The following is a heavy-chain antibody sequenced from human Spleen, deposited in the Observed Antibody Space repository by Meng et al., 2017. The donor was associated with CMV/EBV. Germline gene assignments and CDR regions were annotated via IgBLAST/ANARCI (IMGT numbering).Heavy chain of an antibody. D-gene: IGHD2-2*01. CDR3: ARGDIVVVPAATEVAFDY. Sequence: ASVKVSCKASGYTFTSYRISWVRQAPGQGLEWMGWISPYTGNTNYAQKLQGRVTMTTDTSTSIARMELRSLRSDDTAVYYCARGDIVVVPAATEVAFDYWGQGTLVTVSS. J-gene: IGHJ4*02. CDR2: ISPYTGNT. V-gene: IGHV1-18*01. CDR1: GYTFTSYR.